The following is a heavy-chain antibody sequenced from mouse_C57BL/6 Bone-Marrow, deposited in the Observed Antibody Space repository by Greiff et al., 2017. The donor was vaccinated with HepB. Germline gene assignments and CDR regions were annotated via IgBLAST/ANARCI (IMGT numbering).Heavy chain of an antibody. CDR2: ISNLAYSI. J-gene: IGHJ4*01. CDR3: ARRGDSNYGWFYAMDY. D-gene: IGHD2-5*01. V-gene: IGHV5-15*04. CDR1: GFTFSDYG. Sequence: DVHLVESGGGLVQPGGSLKLSCAASGFTFSDYGMAWVRQAPRKGPEWVAFISNLAYSIYYADTVTGRFTISRENAKNTLYLEMSSLRSEDTAMYYCARRGDSNYGWFYAMDYWGQGTSVTVSS.